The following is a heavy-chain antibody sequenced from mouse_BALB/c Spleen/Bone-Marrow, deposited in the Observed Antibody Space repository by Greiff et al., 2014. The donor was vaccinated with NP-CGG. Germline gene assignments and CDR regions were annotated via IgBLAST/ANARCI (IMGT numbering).Heavy chain of an antibody. J-gene: IGHJ4*01. CDR1: GFTFTDYY. V-gene: IGHV7-3*02. CDR3: ARDDYYAMDY. CDR2: IRNKANGYTT. Sequence: EVQVVESGGGLVQPGGSLRLSCATSGFTFTDYYMSWVRQPPGKALGWLGFIRNKANGYTTEYSASVKGRFTISRDNSQSILYLQMNTLRAEDSATYYCARDDYYAMDYWGQGTSVTVSS.